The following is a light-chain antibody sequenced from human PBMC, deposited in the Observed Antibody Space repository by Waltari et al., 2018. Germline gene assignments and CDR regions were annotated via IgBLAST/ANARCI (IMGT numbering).Light chain of an antibody. CDR2: GKN. CDR3: DSRDSSDKPLGV. J-gene: IGLJ1*01. CDR1: RLRSFY. V-gene: IGLV3-19*01. Sequence: SSELTQDPAVSVALGQTVTITCQGDRLRSFYASGYPLKPGQAPVLVTYGKNHRPPGIPDRFSGSNSGNTSSLTITGARAEDEADYYCDSRDSSDKPLGVFGTGTQVTVL.